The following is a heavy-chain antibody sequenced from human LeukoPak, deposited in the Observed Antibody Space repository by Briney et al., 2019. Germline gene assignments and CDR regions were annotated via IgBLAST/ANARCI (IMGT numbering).Heavy chain of an antibody. V-gene: IGHV3-30*02. CDR2: IRPDGSDK. D-gene: IGHD3-22*01. CDR3: GKHDSSSGY. J-gene: IGHJ4*02. Sequence: GGSLRLSCAASGFIFSNYGMHWVRQAPGKGLEWVAFIRPDGSDKYYAGSVKGRFTISRDNSKNTLYLQMNSLRAEDTAMYYCGKHDSSSGYWGQGTLVTVSA. CDR1: GFIFSNYG.